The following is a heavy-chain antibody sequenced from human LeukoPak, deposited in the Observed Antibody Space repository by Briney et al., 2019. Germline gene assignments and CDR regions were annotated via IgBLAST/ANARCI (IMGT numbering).Heavy chain of an antibody. Sequence: PGGSLRLPCAASGFTFSNYEMNWVRQAPGKGLEWVSYITTSGGIKSYADSVKGRFTISRDNAKNSVYLQMNSLRAEDTAVYYCAKAPYYGGNPRGGGDYWGQGTLVTVSS. J-gene: IGHJ4*02. CDR2: ITTSGGIK. CDR1: GFTFSNYE. D-gene: IGHD4-23*01. V-gene: IGHV3-48*03. CDR3: AKAPYYGGNPRGGGDY.